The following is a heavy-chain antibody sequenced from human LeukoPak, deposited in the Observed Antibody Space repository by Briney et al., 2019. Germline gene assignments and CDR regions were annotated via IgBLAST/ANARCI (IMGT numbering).Heavy chain of an antibody. Sequence: SETLSLTCAVYGGSFSGYYWSWIRQPPGKGLEWIGEINHSGSTNYNPSLKSRVTISVDMSKNQFSLKLSSVTAADTAVYYCARDGYNCFDYWGQGTLVTVSS. CDR2: INHSGST. J-gene: IGHJ4*02. CDR3: ARDGYNCFDY. CDR1: GGSFSGYY. V-gene: IGHV4-34*01. D-gene: IGHD5-24*01.